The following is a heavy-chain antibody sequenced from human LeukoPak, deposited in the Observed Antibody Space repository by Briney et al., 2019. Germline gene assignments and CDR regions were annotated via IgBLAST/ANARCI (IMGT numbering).Heavy chain of an antibody. CDR3: ARGHHYYDSSAYYY. CDR1: GFTFISYW. J-gene: IGHJ4*02. D-gene: IGHD3-22*01. CDR2: INSDGSTT. V-gene: IGHV3-74*01. Sequence: GGSLRLSCAASGFTFISYWMHWVRQAPGKGLVWVSRINSDGSTTSYAASVKGRFTISRDTAKNTLYLQMNSLRAEDTAVYYCARGHHYYDSSAYYYWGQGTLVTVSS.